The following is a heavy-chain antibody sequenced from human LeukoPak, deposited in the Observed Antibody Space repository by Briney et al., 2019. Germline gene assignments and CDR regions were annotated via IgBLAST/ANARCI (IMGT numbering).Heavy chain of an antibody. CDR2: INWNGGST. CDR1: GVTFDDYG. D-gene: IGHD6-19*01. Sequence: PGGSLRLSCAASGVTFDDYGMSWVRQAPGKGLEWVSGINWNGGSTGYADSVKGRFTISSDNAKHSLYLQMNSLRAEDTDLYYCARDGAPYSSGWYSVDYWGQETLVAVSS. CDR3: ARDGAPYSSGWYSVDY. J-gene: IGHJ4*02. V-gene: IGHV3-20*04.